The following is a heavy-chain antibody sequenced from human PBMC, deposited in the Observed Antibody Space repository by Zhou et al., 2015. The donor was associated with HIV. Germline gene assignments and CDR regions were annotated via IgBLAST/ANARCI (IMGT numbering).Heavy chain of an antibody. J-gene: IGHJ4*02. Sequence: QVQLVQSGAEVKKPGSSVKVSCKASGGTFSSYAISWVRQAPGQGLEWMGGIIPIFGTANYAQKFQGRVTITADESTSTAYMELSSLRSEDTAVYYCASPRGNTVVTEDYFDYVGPGNPGHRLL. CDR1: GGTFSSYA. CDR2: IIPIFGTA. CDR3: ASPRGNTVVTEDYFDY. D-gene: IGHD4-23*01. V-gene: IGHV1-69*01.